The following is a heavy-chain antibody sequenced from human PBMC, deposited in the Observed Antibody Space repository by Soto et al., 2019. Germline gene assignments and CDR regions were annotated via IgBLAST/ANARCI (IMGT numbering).Heavy chain of an antibody. Sequence: ASVKVSCKASGYTFTSYAMHWVRQAPGQRLEWMGWINAGNGNTKYSQKFQGRVTITRDTSASTAYMELSSLRSEDTAVYYCARGQGYRSGWYYLWFDPWGQGTLVPFSS. J-gene: IGHJ5*02. CDR3: ARGQGYRSGWYYLWFDP. CDR2: INAGNGNT. CDR1: GYTFTSYA. V-gene: IGHV1-3*01. D-gene: IGHD6-13*01.